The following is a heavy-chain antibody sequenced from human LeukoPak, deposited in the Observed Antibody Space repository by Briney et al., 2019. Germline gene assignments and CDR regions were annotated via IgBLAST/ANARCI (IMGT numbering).Heavy chain of an antibody. D-gene: IGHD6-13*01. CDR1: GYSISSGYY. V-gene: IGHV4-38-2*01. J-gene: IGHJ6*03. Sequence: PSETLSLTCAVSGYSISSGYYWIWIRQPPGKGLEWIGSLYHSDSIYYNPSLESRVTMSVDTSKNQFSLKLSFVTAADTAVYYCARQHDSYHYYYMDVWGKGTTVTVSS. CDR3: ARQHDSYHYYYMDV. CDR2: LYHSDSI.